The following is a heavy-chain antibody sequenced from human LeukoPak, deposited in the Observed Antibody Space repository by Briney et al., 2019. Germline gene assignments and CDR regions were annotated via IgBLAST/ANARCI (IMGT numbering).Heavy chain of an antibody. CDR2: IYYRGST. Sequence: PSETLSLTCTVSGGSISSYYWSWIRQPPGKGLEWIGYIYYRGSTNYNPSLKSRVTISVDTSKNQFSLKLSSVTAADTAVYYCARQYGRYDFWSGYYGSYYGMDVWGQGTTVTVSS. CDR3: ARQYGRYDFWSGYYGSYYGMDV. V-gene: IGHV4-59*08. D-gene: IGHD3-3*01. CDR1: GGSISSYY. J-gene: IGHJ6*02.